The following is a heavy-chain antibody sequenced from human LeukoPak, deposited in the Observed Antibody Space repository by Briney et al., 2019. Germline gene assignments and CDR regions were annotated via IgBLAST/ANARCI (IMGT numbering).Heavy chain of an antibody. CDR2: IYTSGST. Sequence: PSETLSLTCTVSGGSISSYYWSWIRQPAGKGLEWMGRIYTSGSTNYNPSLKSRVTMSVDTSKNQFSLKLSSVTAADTAVYYCARNGLVGSYYAWRFDYWGQGTLVTVSS. J-gene: IGHJ4*02. CDR3: ARNGLVGSYYAWRFDY. CDR1: GGSISSYY. V-gene: IGHV4-4*07. D-gene: IGHD1-26*01.